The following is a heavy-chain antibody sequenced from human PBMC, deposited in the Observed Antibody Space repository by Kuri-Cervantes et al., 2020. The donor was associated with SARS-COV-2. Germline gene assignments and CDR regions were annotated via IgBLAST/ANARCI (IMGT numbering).Heavy chain of an antibody. CDR3: ARGPVPAAMTDV. Sequence: SETLSLTCTVSGGSISGHYWSWIRQPPGKGLEWIGNIFYSGSTNYNPSLKSRVTMSVATSKNQFSLKLSSVTAADTAVYYCARGPVPAAMTDVWGKGTTVTVSS. J-gene: IGHJ6*04. CDR2: IFYSGST. CDR1: GGSISGHY. V-gene: IGHV4-59*11. D-gene: IGHD2-2*01.